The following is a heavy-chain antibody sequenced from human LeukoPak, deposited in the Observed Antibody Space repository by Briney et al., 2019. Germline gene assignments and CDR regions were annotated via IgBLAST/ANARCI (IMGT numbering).Heavy chain of an antibody. CDR2: TWYRSNWYN. D-gene: IGHD2-21*01. CDR3: ARSIEHFDY. J-gene: IGHJ4*02. V-gene: IGHV6-1*01. Sequence: SQTLSLTCGISGASVSSNSATWDWIRQSPSKGLGWLGRTWYRSNWYNDSALSVRSRITINPDTSKNQFSLQLHSVTPEDTAVYYCARSIEHFDYWGQGTLVTVSS. CDR1: GASVSSNSAT.